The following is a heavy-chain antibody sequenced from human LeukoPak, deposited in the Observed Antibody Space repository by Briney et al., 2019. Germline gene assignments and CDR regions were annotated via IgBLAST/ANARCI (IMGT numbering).Heavy chain of an antibody. CDR1: GFTFSSHA. CDR3: AKGGSTSRVTTSRVVFGYYYYMDV. CDR2: LSGSGGST. D-gene: IGHD4-17*01. V-gene: IGHV3-23*01. J-gene: IGHJ6*03. Sequence: GGSLRLSCAASGFTFSSHAMSWVRQAPGKGLEWVSSLSGSGGSTYHADSVKGRFSISRDNSKNTLYLQLNSLRAVDTAVYYCAKGGSTSRVTTSRVVFGYYYYMDVWGKGTPVTISS.